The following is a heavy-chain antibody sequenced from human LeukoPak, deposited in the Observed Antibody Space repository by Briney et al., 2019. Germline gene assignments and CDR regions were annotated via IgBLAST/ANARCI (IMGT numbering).Heavy chain of an antibody. CDR2: FSAYNGNT. J-gene: IGHJ3*02. V-gene: IGHV1-18*01. D-gene: IGHD2-2*01. CDR1: GYTFTSYG. CDR3: AREGDIVVVPVAPRAFDI. Sequence: ASVKVSCRASGYTFTSYGISWVRQAPGQGLEWMGWFSAYNGNTNYAQKLQGRVTMTTDTSTSTAYMELRSLRSDDTAVYYCAREGDIVVVPVAPRAFDIWGQGTMVTVSS.